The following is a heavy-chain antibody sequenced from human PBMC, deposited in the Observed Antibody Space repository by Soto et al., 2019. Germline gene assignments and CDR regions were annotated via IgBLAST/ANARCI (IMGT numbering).Heavy chain of an antibody. CDR1: GYNFISYW. CDR2: IYPGDSDT. D-gene: IGHD3-10*01. Sequence: GESLKISCKASGYNFISYWLAWVRQMPGEGLEWVGMIYPGDSDTSYSPSFEGQVTFSADKSITTAYLQWRSLKASDTAMYYCARPAYYGSGRYYFDIWGQGTLVTVSS. J-gene: IGHJ4*02. CDR3: ARPAYYGSGRYYFDI. V-gene: IGHV5-51*01.